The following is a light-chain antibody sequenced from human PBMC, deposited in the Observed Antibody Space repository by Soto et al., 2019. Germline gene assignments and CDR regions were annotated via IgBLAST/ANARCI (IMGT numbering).Light chain of an antibody. CDR3: QQYNSYPWT. CDR2: DAS. V-gene: IGKV1-5*01. CDR1: QSISSW. Sequence: DIQMTQSPSTLSASVGDRVTITCRASQSISSWLAWYQQKPGKAPKLLIYDASSLESGVPSRFSGSGSGTEFTLTLSSLPPDDFATYYCQQYNSYPWTFGQGTKVEIK. J-gene: IGKJ1*01.